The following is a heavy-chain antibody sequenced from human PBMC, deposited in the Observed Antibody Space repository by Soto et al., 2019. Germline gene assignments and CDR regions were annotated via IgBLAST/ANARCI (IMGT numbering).Heavy chain of an antibody. CDR3: ARGPTGTTDY. CDR1: GGSISSGDYH. D-gene: IGHD4-17*01. Sequence: QVQLQESGPGLVKPSQTLSLTCTVSGGSISSGDYHWSWIRQPPGKGLEWIGHIYNSGNSYYNPSRKVRVTISVDTSKNQFSLKLSSVTAADTAVYYCARGPTGTTDYWGQGTLLIVSS. V-gene: IGHV4-30-4*01. CDR2: IYNSGNS. J-gene: IGHJ4*02.